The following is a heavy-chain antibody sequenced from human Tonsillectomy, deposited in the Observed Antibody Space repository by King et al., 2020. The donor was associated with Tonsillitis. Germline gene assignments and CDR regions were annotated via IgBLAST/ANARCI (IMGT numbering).Heavy chain of an antibody. D-gene: IGHD3-22*01. V-gene: IGHV3-21*01. Sequence: VQLVESGGGLVKPGGSLRLSCAASGFTFSSYSMNWVRQAPGKGLEWVSSISSSSSYIYYADSVKGRFTISRDNAKNSLYLQMNSLRAEDTAVHYCARDPPPPMIDYYDSSGDYWGQGTLVTVSS. CDR2: ISSSSSYI. CDR1: GFTFSSYS. CDR3: ARDPPPPMIDYYDSSGDY. J-gene: IGHJ4*02.